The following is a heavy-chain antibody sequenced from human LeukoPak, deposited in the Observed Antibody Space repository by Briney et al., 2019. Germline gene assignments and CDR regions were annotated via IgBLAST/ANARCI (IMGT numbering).Heavy chain of an antibody. CDR2: INHSGYT. CDR1: GVSFDDHY. J-gene: IGHJ4*02. CDR3: TRMTTGHDY. D-gene: IGHD4-17*01. V-gene: IGHV4-34*01. Sequence: PSETLSLTCAVSGVSFDDHYWSWVRQPPGKGLEWIGEINHSGYTNDSPSLKSRVTMSIDTSRRQFSLNLRSVTVADTAVYYCTRMTTGHDYWGQGTLVTVSS.